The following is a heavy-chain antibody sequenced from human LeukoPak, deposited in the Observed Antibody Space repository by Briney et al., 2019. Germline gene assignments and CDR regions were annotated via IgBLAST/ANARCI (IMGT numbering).Heavy chain of an antibody. CDR1: GFTFDDYA. CDR3: ARVGGSYYGDY. CDR2: ISWNSGSI. V-gene: IGHV3-9*01. D-gene: IGHD3-10*01. Sequence: GRSLRLSCAASGFTFDDYAMHWVRQAPGKGLEWVSGISWNSGSIGYADSVKGRFTISRDNAKNSLYLQMNSLRAEDTAVYYCARVGGSYYGDYWGQGTLVTVSS. J-gene: IGHJ4*02.